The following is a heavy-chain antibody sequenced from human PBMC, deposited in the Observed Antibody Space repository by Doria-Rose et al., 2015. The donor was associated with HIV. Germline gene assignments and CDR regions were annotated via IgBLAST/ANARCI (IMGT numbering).Heavy chain of an antibody. J-gene: IGHJ4*02. V-gene: IGHV2-26*01. CDR3: ARIKSSRWYHKYYFDF. Sequence: SGPVLVKPTETLTLTCTVSGVSLSSPGMGVSWIRQPPGKALEWLANIFSGDERSYKTALKSRLTISSGTSKSQVVLTMTDMDPVDTATYYCARIKSSRWYHKYYFDFWGQGTLVIVSA. CDR1: GVSLSSPGMG. CDR2: IFSGDER. D-gene: IGHD6-13*01.